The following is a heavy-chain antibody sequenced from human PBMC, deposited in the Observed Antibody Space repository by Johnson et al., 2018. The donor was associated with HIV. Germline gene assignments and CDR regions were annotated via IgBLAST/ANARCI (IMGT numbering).Heavy chain of an antibody. CDR1: GFTFSTYA. Sequence: QVQVVESGGGVVQPGRSLRLSCAASGFTFSTYAIHWVRQAPGKGLEWVAFISYDGNNKYYADSVKGRFTISRDNSKNTLYLQMNSLRPEDTAVYYCAREAATTFWGWDAFDIWGQGTMVTISS. CDR3: AREAATTFWGWDAFDI. CDR2: ISYDGNNK. D-gene: IGHD3-10*02. V-gene: IGHV3-30-3*01. J-gene: IGHJ3*02.